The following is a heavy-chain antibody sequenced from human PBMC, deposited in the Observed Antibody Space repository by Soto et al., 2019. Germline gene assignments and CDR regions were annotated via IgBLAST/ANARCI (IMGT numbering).Heavy chain of an antibody. Sequence: QVQLQQWGAGLLKPSETLSLTCAISGGSFSGYYWSWIRQPPGKGLEWIGEINHDGITNYNPSLKSRVTISLDTSKNQFSLKLTSVTAADTAVYYCAGRYCTGGSCYRPWGQGTQVTVSS. CDR2: INHDGIT. CDR3: AGRYCTGGSCYRP. CDR1: GGSFSGYY. V-gene: IGHV4-34*01. J-gene: IGHJ4*02. D-gene: IGHD2-15*01.